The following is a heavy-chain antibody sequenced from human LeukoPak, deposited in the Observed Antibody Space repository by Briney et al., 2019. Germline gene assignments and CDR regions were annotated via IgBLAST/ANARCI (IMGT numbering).Heavy chain of an antibody. CDR3: ARRGPYYYGSGSSSPNWFDP. CDR1: GGSFSGYY. D-gene: IGHD3-10*01. V-gene: IGHV4-34*01. Sequence: SETLSLTCAVYGGSFSGYYWSWIRQPPGKGLEWIGEINHSGSTNYNPSLKSRVTISLDTSKNQFSLKLSSVTAADTAVYYCARRGPYYYGSGSSSPNWFDPWGQGTLVTVSS. J-gene: IGHJ5*02. CDR2: INHSGST.